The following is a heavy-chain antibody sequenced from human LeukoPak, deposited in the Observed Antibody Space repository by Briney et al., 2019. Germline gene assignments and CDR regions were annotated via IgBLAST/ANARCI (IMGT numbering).Heavy chain of an antibody. V-gene: IGHV4-34*01. CDR3: ARANCSSTSCDSKYYFDY. D-gene: IGHD2-2*01. CDR1: GGSFSGYY. J-gene: IGHJ4*02. Sequence: PSETLSLTCAVYGGSFSGYYWSWIRQPPGKGLEWIGEINHSGSTNYNPSLKSRVTISVDTSKNQFSLKLSSVTAADTAVYYCARANCSSTSCDSKYYFDYWGQGTLVTVSS. CDR2: INHSGST.